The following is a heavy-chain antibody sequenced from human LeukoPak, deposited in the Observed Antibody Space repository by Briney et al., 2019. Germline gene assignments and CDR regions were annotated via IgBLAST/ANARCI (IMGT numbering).Heavy chain of an antibody. D-gene: IGHD3-10*01. CDR3: ARGDTMVRGVIRTPYYALDV. Sequence: ASVKVSCKTSGYAFTTYAFNWVRQAPGQGLEWMGWINTNTGNPMYAQGFTGRFVFSLDISVSTAYLQISSLKAEDTAVYYCARGDTMVRGVIRTPYYALDVWGQGTTVTVSS. J-gene: IGHJ6*02. V-gene: IGHV7-4-1*02. CDR1: GYAFTTYA. CDR2: INTNTGNP.